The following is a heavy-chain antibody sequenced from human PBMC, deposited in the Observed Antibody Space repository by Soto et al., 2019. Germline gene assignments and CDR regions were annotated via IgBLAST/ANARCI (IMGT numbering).Heavy chain of an antibody. J-gene: IGHJ6*02. CDR1: GGSIRSYY. D-gene: IGHD2-21*02. Sequence: QVRLQESGPGLVKPSETLSLTCTVSGGSIRSYYWSWIRQVPGKGLEWIGYLYNSGSTVYNPSLKSRVTISVDTSKNQFSLKLNSVTAADTAVYYCARDLWGYCGTDCYPLDVWGQGTTVTVSS. CDR3: ARDLWGYCGTDCYPLDV. V-gene: IGHV4-59*01. CDR2: LYNSGST.